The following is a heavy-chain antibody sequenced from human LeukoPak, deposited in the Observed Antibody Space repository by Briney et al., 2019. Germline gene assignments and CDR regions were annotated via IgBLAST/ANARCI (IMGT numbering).Heavy chain of an antibody. J-gene: IGHJ4*02. Sequence: SVKASCKASGGTFSSYAISWVRQAPGQGLEWMGRIIPILGIANYAQKFQGRVTITADKSTSTAYMELSSLRSEDTAVYYCARVIAAAGLTFDYWGQGTLVTVSS. CDR2: IIPILGIA. V-gene: IGHV1-69*04. D-gene: IGHD6-13*01. CDR1: GGTFSSYA. CDR3: ARVIAAAGLTFDY.